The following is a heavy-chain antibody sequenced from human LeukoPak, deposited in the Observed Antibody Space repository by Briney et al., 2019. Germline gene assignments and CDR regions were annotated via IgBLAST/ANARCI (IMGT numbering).Heavy chain of an antibody. Sequence: GGSLRLSCAASGFTFDDYGMTWVRQAPGKGLEWVSGINWNGGTTGYADSVRGRFTMSRDNAKNSLFLQMNSLRAEDTALYYCARAHYYGSGSCDYWGRGTLVTVSS. CDR3: ARAHYYGSGSCDY. J-gene: IGHJ4*02. CDR2: INWNGGTT. V-gene: IGHV3-20*04. D-gene: IGHD3-10*01. CDR1: GFTFDDYG.